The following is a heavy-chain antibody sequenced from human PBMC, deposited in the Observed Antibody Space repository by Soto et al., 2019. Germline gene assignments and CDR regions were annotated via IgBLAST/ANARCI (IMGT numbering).Heavy chain of an antibody. V-gene: IGHV3-23*01. D-gene: IGHD2-15*01. CDR1: GFTFSSHA. CDR2: LSGSGGNI. J-gene: IGHJ3*02. CDR3: AKDCGTEGYSVRAFDI. Sequence: EVQLLESGGGLVQPGGSLRLSCAASGFTFSSHAMNWVRQAPGKGLEWVSVLSGSGGNIDYAGSVKGRVTISRDNSKNMLYLQMNSLRAEDTAVYYCAKDCGTEGYSVRAFDIWGQGTVVTVS.